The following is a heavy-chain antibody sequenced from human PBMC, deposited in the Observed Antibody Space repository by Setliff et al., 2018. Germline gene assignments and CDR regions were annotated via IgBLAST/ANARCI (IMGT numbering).Heavy chain of an antibody. J-gene: IGHJ5*02. CDR2: LHTSGST. CDR3: ARTTGSTHNWLDP. D-gene: IGHD1-1*01. CDR1: GASISSGSYY. V-gene: IGHV4-61*02. Sequence: NPSETLSLTCTVSGASISSGSYYWSWIRQPAGKGLEWVGRLHTSGSTNYNPSLKSRVTISVDTSKNQFSLKVSSVTAADTAVYYCARTTGSTHNWLDPWGPGTLVTVSS.